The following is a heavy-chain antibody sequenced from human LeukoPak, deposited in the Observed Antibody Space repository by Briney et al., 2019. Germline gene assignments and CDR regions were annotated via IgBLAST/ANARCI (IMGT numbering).Heavy chain of an antibody. CDR3: AKHTGYSSSWTLFDY. CDR1: GFRISKSW. D-gene: IGHD6-13*01. Sequence: GGSLRLSCEASGFRISKSWMTWVRQSPGRGLEWVACISENGSEEKYLDSVRGRFTISRDNAKNSLYLQMNSLRAEDTAVYYCAKHTGYSSSWTLFDYWGQGTLVTVSS. CDR2: ISENGSEE. V-gene: IGHV3-7*03. J-gene: IGHJ4*02.